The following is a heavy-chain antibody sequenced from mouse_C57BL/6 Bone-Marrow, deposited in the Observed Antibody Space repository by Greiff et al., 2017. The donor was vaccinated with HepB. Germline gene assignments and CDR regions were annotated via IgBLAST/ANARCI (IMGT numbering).Heavy chain of an antibody. CDR2: ISNGGGST. V-gene: IGHV5-12*01. D-gene: IGHD1-1*01. CDR1: GFTFSDYY. Sequence: EVMLVESGGGLVQPGGSLKLSFAASGFTFSDYYMYWVRQTPEKRLEWVAYISNGGGSTYYPDTVKGRFTISRDNAKNTLYLQMSRLKSEDTAMYYCARHQDYYGSSYVGWYFDVWGTGTTVTVSS. CDR3: ARHQDYYGSSYVGWYFDV. J-gene: IGHJ1*03.